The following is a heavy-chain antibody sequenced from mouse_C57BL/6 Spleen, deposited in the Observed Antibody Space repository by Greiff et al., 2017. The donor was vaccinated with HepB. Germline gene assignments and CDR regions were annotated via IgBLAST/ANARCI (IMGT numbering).Heavy chain of an antibody. V-gene: IGHV5-4*01. CDR1: GFTFSSYA. J-gene: IGHJ1*03. D-gene: IGHD1-1*01. Sequence: EVKLQESGGGLVKPGGSLKLSCAASGFTFSSYAMSWVRQTPEKRLEWVATISDGGSYTYYPDNVKGRFTISRDNAKNNLYLQMSHLKSEDTAMYYCAREGTTVVAGRYFDVWGTGTTVTVSS. CDR2: ISDGGSYT. CDR3: AREGTTVVAGRYFDV.